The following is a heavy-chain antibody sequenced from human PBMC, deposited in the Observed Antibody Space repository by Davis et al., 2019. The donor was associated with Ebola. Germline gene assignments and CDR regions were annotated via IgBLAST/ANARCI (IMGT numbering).Heavy chain of an antibody. D-gene: IGHD1-26*01. CDR2: IYPGDSDT. CDR3: AKHQIFGGNYYPFDY. V-gene: IGHV5-51*01. CDR1: GYSFTSYW. J-gene: IGHJ4*02. Sequence: GESLKISCKGSGYSFTSYWIGWVRQMPGKGLEWMGIIYPGDSDTRYSPSFQGQVTISADKSISTAYLQWSSLKASDTAMYYCAKHQIFGGNYYPFDYWGQGTLVTVSS.